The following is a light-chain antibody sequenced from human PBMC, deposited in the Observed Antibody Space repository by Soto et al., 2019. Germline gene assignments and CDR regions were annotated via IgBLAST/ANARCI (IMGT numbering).Light chain of an antibody. Sequence: LHMTQSPSTLSASVGDRVTITCRASQSISSWLAWYQQKPGKAPKLLIYDASSLESGVPSRFSGSGSGTEFTLTISSLQPDDFATYYCQQYNSYQYTFGQGTKLEIK. CDR2: DAS. J-gene: IGKJ2*01. CDR3: QQYNSYQYT. CDR1: QSISSW. V-gene: IGKV1-5*01.